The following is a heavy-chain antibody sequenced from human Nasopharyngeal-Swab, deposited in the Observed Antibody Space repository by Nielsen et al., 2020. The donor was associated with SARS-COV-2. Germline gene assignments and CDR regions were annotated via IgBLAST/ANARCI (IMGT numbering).Heavy chain of an antibody. V-gene: IGHV3-30*18. CDR2: ISYDGSNE. D-gene: IGHD3-10*01. CDR1: GFTFTNYG. J-gene: IGHJ6*02. Sequence: GESLKISCAASGFTFTNYGMHWVRQAPGNGLEWVAVISYDGSNEYYSDSVKGRFTISRDNSKKMLYLQMNTLRPEDTAVYYCAKSLSIIWFERGVGVWGQGTTVTVSS. CDR3: AKSLSIIWFERGVGV.